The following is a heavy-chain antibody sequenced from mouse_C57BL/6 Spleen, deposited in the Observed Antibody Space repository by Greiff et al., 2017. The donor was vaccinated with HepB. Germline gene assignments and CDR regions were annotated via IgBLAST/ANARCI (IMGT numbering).Heavy chain of an antibody. D-gene: IGHD3-2*02. CDR3: ARVGSGGGMDY. V-gene: IGHV1-81*01. CDR1: GYTFTSYG. CDR2: IYPRSGNT. Sequence: VQVVESGAELARPGASVKLSCKASGYTFTSYGISWVKQRTGQGLEWIGEIYPRSGNTYYNEKFKGKATLTADKSSSTAYMELRSLTSEDSAVYFCARVGSGGGMDYWGQGTSVTVSS. J-gene: IGHJ4*01.